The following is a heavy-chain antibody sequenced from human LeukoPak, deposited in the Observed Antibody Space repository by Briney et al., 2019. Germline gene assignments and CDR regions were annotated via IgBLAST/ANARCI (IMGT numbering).Heavy chain of an antibody. D-gene: IGHD5-12*01. Sequence: SETLSLTCTVSGGSFSSYYWSWIRQPPGKGLEWIGHIYYSGSTNYNPSLKSRVTISVDTSKNQFSLKLNSVTAADTGIYYCARLSRSAYTGYENAFDIWGQGTMVTVSS. CDR1: GGSFSSYY. J-gene: IGHJ3*02. CDR2: IYYSGST. V-gene: IGHV4-59*08. CDR3: ARLSRSAYTGYENAFDI.